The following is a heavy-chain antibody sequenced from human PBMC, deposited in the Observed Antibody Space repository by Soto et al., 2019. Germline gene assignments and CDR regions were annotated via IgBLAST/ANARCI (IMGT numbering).Heavy chain of an antibody. D-gene: IGHD2-21*02. Sequence: QVQLVQSGAEVKKPGSSVKVSCKASGGTFSSYAISWVRQAPGQGREWLGGIIPIFGTANYAQKFQGRVTITADESTSTAYMELSSLRSEDTAVYYCATSPPTARSSGWFDPWGQGTLVTVSS. CDR1: GGTFSSYA. J-gene: IGHJ5*02. V-gene: IGHV1-69*01. CDR2: IIPIFGTA. CDR3: ATSPPTARSSGWFDP.